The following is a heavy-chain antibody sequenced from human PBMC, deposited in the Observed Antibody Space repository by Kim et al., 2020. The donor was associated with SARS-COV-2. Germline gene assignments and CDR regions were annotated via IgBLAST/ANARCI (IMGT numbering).Heavy chain of an antibody. Sequence: GGSLRLSCAASGFTFSSYGMHWVRQAPGKGLEWVAVISYDGSNKYYADSVKGRFTISRDNSKNTLYLQMNSLRAEDTAVYYCAKGPYYYDSSGSDYWGQGTLVTVSS. CDR2: ISYDGSNK. CDR1: GFTFSSYG. D-gene: IGHD3-22*01. J-gene: IGHJ4*02. CDR3: AKGPYYYDSSGSDY. V-gene: IGHV3-30*18.